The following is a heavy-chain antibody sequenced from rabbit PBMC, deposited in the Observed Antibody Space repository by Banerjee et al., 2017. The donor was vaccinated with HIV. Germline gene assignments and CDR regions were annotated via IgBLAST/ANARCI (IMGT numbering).Heavy chain of an antibody. Sequence: QEQLVESGGGLVQPEGSLTLTCKASGFDFSSNAMCWVRQAPGKGPEWIACIYTSSGTTYYASWAKGRFTISKASSTTVTLQMTSLTAADTATYFCARDLAGVVGWNFGLWGPGTLVTVS. CDR1: GFDFSSNA. J-gene: IGHJ4*01. CDR3: ARDLAGVVGWNFGL. V-gene: IGHV1S47*01. D-gene: IGHD4-1*01. CDR2: IYTSSGTT.